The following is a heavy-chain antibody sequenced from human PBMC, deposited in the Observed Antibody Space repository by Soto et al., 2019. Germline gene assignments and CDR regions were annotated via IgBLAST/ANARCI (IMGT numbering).Heavy chain of an antibody. Sequence: ASVKVSCKASGGTFSSYAISWVRQAPGQGLELMGGIIPIFGTANYAQKFQGRVTITADESTSTAYMELSSLRSEDTAVYYCARKKRSGDYYYYYGMDVWGQGTTVTVSS. D-gene: IGHD2-21*02. J-gene: IGHJ6*02. CDR3: ARKKRSGDYYYYYGMDV. V-gene: IGHV1-69*13. CDR1: GGTFSSYA. CDR2: IIPIFGTA.